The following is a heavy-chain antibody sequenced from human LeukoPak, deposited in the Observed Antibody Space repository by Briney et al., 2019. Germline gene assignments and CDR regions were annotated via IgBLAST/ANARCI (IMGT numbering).Heavy chain of an antibody. Sequence: PGGSLRLSCAASGFTFSTYTMIWIRQAPGKGLEWVSAISGGGGGTYYADSVKGRFTISRDNSKNTLYLQMSSLRAEDTAIYYCAKVLGSGTSPPRAFNIWGQGTMVTVSS. CDR2: ISGGGGGT. CDR3: AKVLGSGTSPPRAFNI. V-gene: IGHV3-23*01. D-gene: IGHD3-10*01. J-gene: IGHJ3*02. CDR1: GFTFSTYT.